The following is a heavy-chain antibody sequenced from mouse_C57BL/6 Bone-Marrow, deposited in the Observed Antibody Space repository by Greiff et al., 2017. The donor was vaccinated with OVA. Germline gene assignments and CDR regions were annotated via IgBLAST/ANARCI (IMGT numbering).Heavy chain of an antibody. D-gene: IGHD3-2*02. Sequence: VQLQQSGPELVKPGASVKISCKASGYAFSSSWMNWVKQRPGKGLEWIGRIYPGDGDTNYNGKFKGKATLTADKSSSTAYMQLSSLTSEDSAVYFCARLQDSSGPPFAYWGQGTLVTVSA. CDR1: GYAFSSSW. CDR3: ARLQDSSGPPFAY. CDR2: IYPGDGDT. J-gene: IGHJ3*01. V-gene: IGHV1-82*01.